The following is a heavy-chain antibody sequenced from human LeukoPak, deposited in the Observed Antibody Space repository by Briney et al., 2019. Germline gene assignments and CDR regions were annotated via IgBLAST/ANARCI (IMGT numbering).Heavy chain of an antibody. J-gene: IGHJ4*02. V-gene: IGHV3-30*18. Sequence: GGSLRLSCAASGFTFSSYGMHWVRQAPGKGLEWVAVISYDGSNKYYADSVKGRFTISRDNSKNTLYLQTNSLRAEDTAVYYCAKDMGHHILTGLDYWGQGTLVTVSS. D-gene: IGHD3-9*01. CDR3: AKDMGHHILTGLDY. CDR2: ISYDGSNK. CDR1: GFTFSSYG.